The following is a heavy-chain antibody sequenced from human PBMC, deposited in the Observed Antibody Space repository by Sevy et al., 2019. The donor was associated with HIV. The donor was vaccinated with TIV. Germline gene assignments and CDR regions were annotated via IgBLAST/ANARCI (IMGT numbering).Heavy chain of an antibody. CDR1: GFTFSSYW. V-gene: IGHV3-7*01. CDR2: IKQDMSEK. CDR3: ARAQQVTMLVVIGGLYFDF. D-gene: IGHD3-22*01. Sequence: GGSLRLSCAASGFTFSSYWMTWVRQAPGKGLEWVANIKQDMSEKYYADSVKGRFTISRDNARNSLYLQMESLRAEDTAVYYCARAQQVTMLVVIGGLYFDFWGQGNLVTVSS. J-gene: IGHJ4*02.